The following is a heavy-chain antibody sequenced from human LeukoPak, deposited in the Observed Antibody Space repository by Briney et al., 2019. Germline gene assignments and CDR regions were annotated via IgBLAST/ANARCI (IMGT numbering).Heavy chain of an antibody. Sequence: GGSLRLSCAASGFTFSDYYMTWIRQAPGKGLEWISYISSSSTYTTYADSMKGRFTISRDNAKNSLYLQTNSLRAEDTAVYYCARGRSSGWYARHDTNPTDYWGQGTLVTVPS. J-gene: IGHJ4*02. D-gene: IGHD6-19*01. CDR2: ISSSSTYT. CDR1: GFTFSDYY. V-gene: IGHV3-11*06. CDR3: ARGRSSGWYARHDTNPTDY.